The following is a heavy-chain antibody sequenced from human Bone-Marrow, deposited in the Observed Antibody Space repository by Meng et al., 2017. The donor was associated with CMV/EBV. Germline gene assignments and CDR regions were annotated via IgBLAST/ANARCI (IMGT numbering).Heavy chain of an antibody. J-gene: IGHJ4*02. Sequence: GESLKISCAASGFTFSTYGMHWVRQAPGKGLEWVAVIWYDGSNKYYGDSVKGRSTISRDNAKNSLYLQMNSLRAEDTAVYYCARVTGEWGYWGQGTLVTVSS. CDR3: ARVTGEWGY. D-gene: IGHD7-27*01. CDR1: GFTFSTYG. CDR2: IWYDGSNK. V-gene: IGHV3-33*01.